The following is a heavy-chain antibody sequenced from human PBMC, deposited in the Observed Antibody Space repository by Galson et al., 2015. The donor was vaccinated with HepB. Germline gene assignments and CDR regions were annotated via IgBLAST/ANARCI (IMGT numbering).Heavy chain of an antibody. V-gene: IGHV1-69*10. CDR3: ARSDRSGGYSYGYWFDP. CDR2: IIPILGIA. D-gene: IGHD5-18*01. CDR1: GGTFSSYA. Sequence: SVKVSCKASGGTFSSYAISWVRQAPGQGLEWMGGIIPILGIANYAQKFQGRVTITADKSTSTAYMELSSLRSEDTAVYYCARSDRSGGYSYGYWFDPWGQGTLVTVSS. J-gene: IGHJ5*02.